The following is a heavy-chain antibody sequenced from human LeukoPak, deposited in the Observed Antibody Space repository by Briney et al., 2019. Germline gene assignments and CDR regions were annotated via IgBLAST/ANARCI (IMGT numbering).Heavy chain of an antibody. D-gene: IGHD2-15*01. CDR3: AKVTRYCSGGSCSYYYYMDV. J-gene: IGHJ6*03. CDR2: ISGSGGST. V-gene: IGHV3-23*01. CDR1: GFTFSSYA. Sequence: GGSLRLSCAASGFTFSSYAMSWVRQAPGKGLEWVSAISGSGGSTYYADSVKGRFTISRDNSKNTLYLQMNSLRDEDTAVYYCAKVTRYCSGGSCSYYYYMDVWGKGTTVTVSS.